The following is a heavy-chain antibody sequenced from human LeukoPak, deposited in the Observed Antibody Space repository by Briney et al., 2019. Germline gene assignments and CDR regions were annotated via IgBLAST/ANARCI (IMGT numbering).Heavy chain of an antibody. Sequence: ASVKVSCKASGYTFTGYYMHWVRQAPGQGLEWMGWINPNSGGTNYAQKFQGRVTMTRDTSISTAYMELSRLRSDDTAVYYCARPHGYSRLYYYYGMDVWGQGTTVTVSS. CDR3: ARPHGYSRLYYYYGMDV. D-gene: IGHD1-26*01. V-gene: IGHV1-2*02. CDR2: INPNSGGT. J-gene: IGHJ6*02. CDR1: GYTFTGYY.